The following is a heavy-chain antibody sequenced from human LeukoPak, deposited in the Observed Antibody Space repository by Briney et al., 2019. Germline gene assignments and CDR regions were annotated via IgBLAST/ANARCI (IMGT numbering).Heavy chain of an antibody. V-gene: IGHV1-2*02. CDR3: ARLSFFDYLYYFDF. J-gene: IGHJ4*02. D-gene: IGHD3-9*01. CDR1: GYTFTDYY. CDR2: INPSSGGT. Sequence: GASVKVSCKASGYTFTDYYLHWVRQAPGQGLEWMGWINPSSGGTDYAQNFQGRVTMTRDTSITTAYMEVSRLRSDDTAVHYCARLSFFDYLYYFDFWGQGTLVTVSS.